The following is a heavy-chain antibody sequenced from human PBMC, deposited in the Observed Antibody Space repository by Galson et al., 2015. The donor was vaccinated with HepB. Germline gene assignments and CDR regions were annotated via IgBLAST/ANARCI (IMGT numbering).Heavy chain of an antibody. CDR2: INPNSGGT. Sequence: SVKASCKASGYTFTGYYMHWVRQAPGQGLEWMGRINPNSGGTNYAQKFQGRVTTTRDTSISTAYMELSRLRSDDTAVYYCARFSREHIEKWYFDLWGRGTLVTVSS. CDR1: GYTFTGYY. D-gene: IGHD1/OR15-1a*01. V-gene: IGHV1-2*06. CDR3: ARFSREHIEKWYFDL. J-gene: IGHJ2*01.